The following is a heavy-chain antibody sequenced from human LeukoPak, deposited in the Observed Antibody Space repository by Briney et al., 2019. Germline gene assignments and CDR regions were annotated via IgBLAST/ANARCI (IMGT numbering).Heavy chain of an antibody. D-gene: IGHD3-10*01. Sequence: PSETLSLTCAVYGGSFSGYYWSRIRQPPGKGLEWIGEINHSGSTSYNPSLKSRVTISVDTSKNQFSLKLSSVTAADTAVYYCASRLLWFGELSGWFDPWGQGTLVTVSS. CDR2: INHSGST. CDR3: ASRLLWFGELSGWFDP. J-gene: IGHJ5*02. CDR1: GGSFSGYY. V-gene: IGHV4-34*01.